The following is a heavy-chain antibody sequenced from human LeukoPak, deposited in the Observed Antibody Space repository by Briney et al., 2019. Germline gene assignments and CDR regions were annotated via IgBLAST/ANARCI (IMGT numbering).Heavy chain of an antibody. V-gene: IGHV1-2*02. J-gene: IGHJ4*02. CDR2: INPNSGGT. CDR3: ARELDTAMVPDY. D-gene: IGHD5-18*01. Sequence: GASVKVSCKASGYTFTGYYMHWVRQAPGQGLEWVGWINPNSGGTNYAQKFQGRVTMTRDTSISTAYMELSRLRSDDTAVYYCARELDTAMVPDYWGQGTLVTVSS. CDR1: GYTFTGYY.